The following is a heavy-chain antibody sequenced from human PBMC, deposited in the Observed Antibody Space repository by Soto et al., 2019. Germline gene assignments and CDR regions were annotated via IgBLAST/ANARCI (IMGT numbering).Heavy chain of an antibody. J-gene: IGHJ6*02. Sequence: SVKVSCKASGGTFSSYAISWVRQAPGQGLEWMGGIIPIFGTANYAQKFQGRVTITADESTSTDYMELSSLRSEDTSVDYCARPQSEDRETILAMIWSDYYYGMDVWGQGTTVTVSS. V-gene: IGHV1-69*13. D-gene: IGHD5-12*01. CDR2: IIPIFGTA. CDR3: ARPQSEDRETILAMIWSDYYYGMDV. CDR1: GGTFSSYA.